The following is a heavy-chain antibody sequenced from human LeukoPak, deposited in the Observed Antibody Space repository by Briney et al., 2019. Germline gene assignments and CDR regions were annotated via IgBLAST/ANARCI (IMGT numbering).Heavy chain of an antibody. CDR2: IKKDGSET. CDR1: GFTFSTSW. Sequence: GGSLRLSCAASGFTFSTSWMSWVRQVPGRGLEWVANIKKDGSETYYVDSVKGRFTISRDNAKNSLYLQMNSLRAEDTAMYYCARGRYSGTTYYFDYWGRGTLVTVSS. D-gene: IGHD5-12*01. J-gene: IGHJ4*02. V-gene: IGHV3-7*03. CDR3: ARGRYSGTTYYFDY.